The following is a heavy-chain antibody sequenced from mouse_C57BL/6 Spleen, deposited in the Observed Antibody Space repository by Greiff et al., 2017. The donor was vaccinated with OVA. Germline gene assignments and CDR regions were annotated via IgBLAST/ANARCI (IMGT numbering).Heavy chain of an antibody. CDR1: GYTFTSYW. Sequence: QVQLQQSGAELVMPGASVKLSCKASGYTFTSYWMHWVKQRPGQGLEWIGEIDPSDSYTNYNQKFKGKSTLTVDKSSSTAYMQLSSLTSEDSAVYYCASSYYSNYRFAYWGQGTLVTVSA. V-gene: IGHV1-69*01. CDR3: ASSYYSNYRFAY. D-gene: IGHD2-5*01. J-gene: IGHJ3*01. CDR2: IDPSDSYT.